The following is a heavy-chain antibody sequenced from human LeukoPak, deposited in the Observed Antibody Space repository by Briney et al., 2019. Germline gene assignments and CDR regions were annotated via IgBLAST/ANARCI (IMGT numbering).Heavy chain of an antibody. D-gene: IGHD3/OR15-3a*01. CDR2: ISDTGGFT. CDR3: ASAPTWTSRFDY. V-gene: IGHV3-23*01. J-gene: IGHJ4*02. CDR1: GFTFTTYA. Sequence: GGSLRLPCAASGFTFTTYAMTWVRQAPGKGLEWVSTISDTGGFTFYADSVKGRFTISRDNSKNTVYLQMNSLRADDTAVYYCASAPTWTSRFDYWGQGTLVTVSS.